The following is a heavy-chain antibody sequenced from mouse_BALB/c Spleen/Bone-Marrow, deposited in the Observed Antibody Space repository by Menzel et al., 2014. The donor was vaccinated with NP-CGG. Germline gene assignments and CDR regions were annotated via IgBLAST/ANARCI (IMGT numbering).Heavy chain of an antibody. V-gene: IGHV1-52*01. CDR3: AREGYYGNYDYAMEY. CDR1: GYTFTSYR. J-gene: IGHJ4*01. Sequence: QVQLQQSGAELVRPGASVKLSCKASGYTFTSYRMNWVKQRPEQGLEWIGRIDPYDSETHYNQKFKDKAILTVDKSSSTVYMQLSSLTSEDSAVYYCAREGYYGNYDYAMEYWGQGPSVAVSS. D-gene: IGHD2-1*01. CDR2: IDPYDSET.